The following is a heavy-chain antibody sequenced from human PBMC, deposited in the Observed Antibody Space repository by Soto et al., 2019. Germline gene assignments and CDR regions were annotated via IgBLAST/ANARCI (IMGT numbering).Heavy chain of an antibody. CDR1: GFTFSNYW. V-gene: IGHV3-7*03. D-gene: IGHD3-16*01. J-gene: IGHJ4*02. Sequence: EVQLVESGGGLVQPGGSLRLSCAASGFTFSNYWMSWVRQAPGKGLEWVANIKEDGSEKYYVDSVKSRFTISRDNAKNSLYLQMNSLRAEDTAVYYCVRVGRLGGYWGQGTLVTVSS. CDR2: IKEDGSEK. CDR3: VRVGRLGGY.